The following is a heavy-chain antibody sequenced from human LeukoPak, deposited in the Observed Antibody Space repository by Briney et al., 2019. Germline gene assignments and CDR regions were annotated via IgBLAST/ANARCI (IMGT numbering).Heavy chain of an antibody. J-gene: IGHJ2*01. CDR1: GYTFTSYG. CDR3: ARLSGSYRIDWYFDL. CDR2: ISAYSGNT. D-gene: IGHD1-26*01. V-gene: IGHV1-18*01. Sequence: GASVKVSCKASGYTFTSYGISWVRQAPGQGLEWMGWISAYSGNTNYAQKLQGRVTMTTDTSTSTAYMELRSLRSDDTAVYYCARLSGSYRIDWYFDLWGRGTLVTVSS.